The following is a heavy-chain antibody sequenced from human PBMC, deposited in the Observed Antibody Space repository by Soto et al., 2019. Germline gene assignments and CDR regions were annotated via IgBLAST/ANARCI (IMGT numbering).Heavy chain of an antibody. V-gene: IGHV1-3*01. CDR2: INAGNGNT. CDR3: ARDDCTSGVCFMSPFNF. J-gene: IGHJ4*02. D-gene: IGHD2-8*01. CDR1: GYIFTSYS. Sequence: ASVKVSCKASGYIFTSYSMHWVRQAPGQSLEWMGWINAGNGNTKYSQRFQGRVTITRDTSASTAYMELSSLRSEDTAVYYCARDDCTSGVCFMSPFNFWGQGTLVTVSS.